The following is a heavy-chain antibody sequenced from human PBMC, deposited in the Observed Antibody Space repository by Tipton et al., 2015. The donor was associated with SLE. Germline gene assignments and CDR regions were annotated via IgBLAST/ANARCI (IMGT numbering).Heavy chain of an antibody. CDR2: INHSGST. CDR1: GGSFSGYY. Sequence: TLSLTCAVYGGSFSGYYWSWIRQPPGKGLEWIGEINHSGSTNYNPSLKSRVTISVDRSKNQFSLKLSSVTAADTAVYYCARGSTYYDFWSGYSHFDYWGQGTLVTVSS. D-gene: IGHD3-3*01. CDR3: ARGSTYYDFWSGYSHFDY. J-gene: IGHJ4*02. V-gene: IGHV4-34*01.